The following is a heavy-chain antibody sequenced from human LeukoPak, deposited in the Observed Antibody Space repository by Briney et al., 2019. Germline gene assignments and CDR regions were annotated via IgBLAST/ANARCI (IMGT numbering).Heavy chain of an antibody. CDR2: ISYDGSNK. D-gene: IGHD3-3*01. V-gene: IGHV3-30*18. CDR1: GFTFSSYG. CDR3: AKVGWRDYDFWSGYFDS. J-gene: IGHJ4*02. Sequence: GGSLRLSCAASGFTFSSYGMHWVRQAPGKGLEWVAVISYDGSNKYYADSVKGRFTISRDNSKNTLYLQMNTLRVEDTAVYYCAKVGWRDYDFWSGYFDSWGQGTLVTVSS.